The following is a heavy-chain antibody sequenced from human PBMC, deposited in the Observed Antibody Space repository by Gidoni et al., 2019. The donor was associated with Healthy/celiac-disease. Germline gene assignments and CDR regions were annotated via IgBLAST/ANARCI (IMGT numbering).Heavy chain of an antibody. D-gene: IGHD6-19*01. CDR3: ARAIAVAGTVWGDYYGMDV. V-gene: IGHV4-34*01. CDR1: GGSFRGYY. CDR2: INHSGST. Sequence: QVQLQQWGAGLLKPSETLSLTCAVYGGSFRGYYWSWIRQPPGKGLEWIGEINHSGSTNYNPSLKSRVTISVDTSKNQFSLKLSSVTAADTAVYYCARAIAVAGTVWGDYYGMDVWGQGTTVTVSS. J-gene: IGHJ6*02.